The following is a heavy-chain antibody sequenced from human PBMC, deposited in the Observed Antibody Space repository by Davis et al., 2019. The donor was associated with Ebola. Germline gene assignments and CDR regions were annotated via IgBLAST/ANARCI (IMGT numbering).Heavy chain of an antibody. CDR3: ARGGGLTTVTTQVLFDY. CDR1: GGSISSGGYY. CDR2: IYYSGST. V-gene: IGHV4-31*03. J-gene: IGHJ4*02. Sequence: PSETLSLTCTVSGGSISSGGYYWSWIRQHPGKGLEWIGYIYYSGSTYYNPSLKSRVTISVDTSKNQFSLKLSSVTAADTAVYYCARGGGLTTVTTQVLFDYWGQGTLVTVSS. D-gene: IGHD4-17*01.